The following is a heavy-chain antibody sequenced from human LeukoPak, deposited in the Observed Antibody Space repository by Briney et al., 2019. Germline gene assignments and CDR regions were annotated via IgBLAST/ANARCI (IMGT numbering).Heavy chain of an antibody. CDR1: GYTFTSYG. V-gene: IGHV1-18*01. J-gene: IGHJ4*02. Sequence: ASVKVSCRASGYTFTSYGISWVRQAPGQGLEWMGRISAYNGNTNYAQKLQGRVTMTTDTSTSTAYMELRSLRSDDTAVYYCARGGAAARATPHTIDYWGQGTLVTVSS. CDR2: ISAYNGNT. D-gene: IGHD6-6*01. CDR3: ARGGAAARATPHTIDY.